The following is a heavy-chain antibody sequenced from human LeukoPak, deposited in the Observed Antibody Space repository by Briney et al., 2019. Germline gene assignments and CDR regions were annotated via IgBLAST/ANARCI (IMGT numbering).Heavy chain of an antibody. CDR2: IRYDGSNK. CDR3: ARSLVVGATYPYH. V-gene: IGHV3-33*08. D-gene: IGHD1-26*01. CDR1: GFTVSSNS. J-gene: IGHJ5*02. Sequence: GGSLRLSCTVSGFTVSSNSMSWVRQAPGKVLEWVTFIRYDGSNKYYADSVKGRFTISRDNSKNTLYLQLNSLRAEDTAVYYCARSLVVGATYPYHWGQGTLVTVSS.